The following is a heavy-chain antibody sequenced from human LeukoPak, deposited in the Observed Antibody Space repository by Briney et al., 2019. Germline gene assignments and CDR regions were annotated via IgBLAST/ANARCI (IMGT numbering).Heavy chain of an antibody. D-gene: IGHD3-3*01. CDR1: GFTFSSYS. Sequence: GGSLRLSCAASGFTFSSYSMNWVRQAPGKGLEWVSSISSSSSYIYYADSVKGRFTISRDNAKNSLYLQMNSLRAEDTAVYYCARGIRNYDFRSGYPNWFDPWGQGTLVTVSS. V-gene: IGHV3-21*01. CDR2: ISSSSSYI. J-gene: IGHJ5*02. CDR3: ARGIRNYDFRSGYPNWFDP.